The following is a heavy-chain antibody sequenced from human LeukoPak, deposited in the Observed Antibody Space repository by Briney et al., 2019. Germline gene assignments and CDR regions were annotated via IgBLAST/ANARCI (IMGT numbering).Heavy chain of an antibody. CDR2: ISYSGGT. CDR3: ARGRGIVVVTAILFMDV. J-gene: IGHJ6*02. CDR1: GGSLSSSNNY. Sequence: PSETLSLTCTVSGGSLSSSNNYWGWPRQPPGKGLEWFGSISYSGGTSYNPSLRSRVTISVDTSKNQFSLKLNSVTAADTAVYYCARGRGIVVVTAILFMDVWGQGTTVTVSS. V-gene: IGHV4-39*01. D-gene: IGHD2-21*02.